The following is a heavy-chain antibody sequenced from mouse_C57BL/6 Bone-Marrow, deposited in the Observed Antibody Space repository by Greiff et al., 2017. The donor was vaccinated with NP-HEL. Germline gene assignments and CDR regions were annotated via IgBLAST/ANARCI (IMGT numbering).Heavy chain of an antibody. Sequence: QVQLQQPGAELVKPGASVKLSCKASGYTFTSYWMHWVKPRPGHGLEWIGMIHPNSGSTNYNEKFKSKATLTVDKSSSTAYMQLSSLTSEDSAVYYCARTYYGTWFAYWGQGTLVTVSA. V-gene: IGHV1-64*01. CDR2: IHPNSGST. D-gene: IGHD1-1*01. J-gene: IGHJ3*01. CDR3: ARTYYGTWFAY. CDR1: GYTFTSYW.